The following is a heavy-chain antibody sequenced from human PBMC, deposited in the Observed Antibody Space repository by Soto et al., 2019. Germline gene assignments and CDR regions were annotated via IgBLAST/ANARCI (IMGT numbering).Heavy chain of an antibody. J-gene: IGHJ3*02. CDR3: ARFHSVDAFDI. CDR2: IYYSGST. Sequence: QLQLQESGPGLVKPSETLSLTCTVSGGSISSSSYYWGWIRQPPGKGLEWIGSIYYSGSTYYNPSLKSRVTISVDTSKNQFSLKLSSVTAADTAVYYCARFHSVDAFDIWGQGTMVTVSS. CDR1: GGSISSSSYY. V-gene: IGHV4-39*01. D-gene: IGHD4-17*01.